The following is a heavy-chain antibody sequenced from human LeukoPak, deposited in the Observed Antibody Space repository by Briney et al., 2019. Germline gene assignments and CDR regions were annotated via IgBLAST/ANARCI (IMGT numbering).Heavy chain of an antibody. D-gene: IGHD1-26*01. V-gene: IGHV4-59*01. CDR1: GGSISGYY. CDR3: ARRLIVGPAFDY. Sequence: SATLSLTRTVSGGSISGYYWSWIRQPPGKGLEWIGYIYYSGSTNYNPSLKSRVTISVDTSRNQFSLKLSSVTAADTAVYYCARRLIVGPAFDYWGQGTLVTVSS. CDR2: IYYSGST. J-gene: IGHJ4*02.